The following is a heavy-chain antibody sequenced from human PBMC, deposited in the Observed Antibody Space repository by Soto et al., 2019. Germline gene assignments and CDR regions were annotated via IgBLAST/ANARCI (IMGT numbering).Heavy chain of an antibody. CDR2: MNEDGSHI. J-gene: IGHJ4*02. V-gene: IGHV3-74*01. CDR3: SRWSIGWSGLDH. CDR1: GFTFSSYW. D-gene: IGHD6-19*01. Sequence: EVQLVESGGGLVQPGGSLRLSCTASGFTFSSYWMHWVRQAPGKGLVWVSRMNEDGSHILYADSVKGRFTISRDNSKNPLFLQMNSLGAEDTAVYCCSRWSIGWSGLDHWGQGILVSVSS.